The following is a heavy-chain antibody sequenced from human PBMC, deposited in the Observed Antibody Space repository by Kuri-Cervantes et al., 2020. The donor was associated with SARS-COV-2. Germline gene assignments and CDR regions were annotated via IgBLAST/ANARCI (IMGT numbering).Heavy chain of an antibody. Sequence: GESLKISCAASGFTFSSYAMSWVRQAPGKGLEWVSAINGSGGSTYYADSVKGRFTISRDNSKNTLYLQMNSLRAEDTAVYYCAKDRGVISITGYFDYWGQGTLVTVFS. D-gene: IGHD1-20*01. CDR2: INGSGGST. V-gene: IGHV3-23*01. CDR1: GFTFSSYA. CDR3: AKDRGVISITGYFDY. J-gene: IGHJ4*02.